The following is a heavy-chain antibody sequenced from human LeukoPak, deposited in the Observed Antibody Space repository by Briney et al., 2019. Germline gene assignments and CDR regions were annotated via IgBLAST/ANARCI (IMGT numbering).Heavy chain of an antibody. CDR1: GFSLSGYW. D-gene: IGHD3-10*01. CDR2: INWNGGST. J-gene: IGHJ6*03. Sequence: GGSLRLSCAAFGFSLSGYWMSWVRQAPGKGLEWVSGINWNGGSTGYADSVKGRFTISRDNAKNSLYLQMNSLRAEDTALYYCARGRYYYGSGSYYNDYDYYMEVWGKGTTVTVSS. CDR3: ARGRYYYGSGSYYNDYDYYMEV. V-gene: IGHV3-20*04.